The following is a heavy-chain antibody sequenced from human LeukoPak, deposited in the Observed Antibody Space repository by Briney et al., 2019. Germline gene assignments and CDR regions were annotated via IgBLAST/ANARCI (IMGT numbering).Heavy chain of an antibody. J-gene: IGHJ5*02. CDR1: GFTFSSYG. D-gene: IGHD3-3*01. Sequence: PGGSLRLSCVTSGFTFSSYGMHWVRQAQGKGLEWVAFIRYDGSYKYYPDSVKGRFTISRDNSKNTLYLQMDSLRAEDTALYYCAKTYYDFWSGYRPFDPWGQGTLVTVSS. CDR2: IRYDGSYK. V-gene: IGHV3-30*02. CDR3: AKTYYDFWSGYRPFDP.